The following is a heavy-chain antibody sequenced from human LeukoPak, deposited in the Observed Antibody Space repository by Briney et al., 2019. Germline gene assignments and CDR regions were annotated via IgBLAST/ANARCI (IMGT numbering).Heavy chain of an antibody. CDR3: ARDQYYDSSGYYYYYYGMDV. D-gene: IGHD3-22*01. CDR1: GYTFSSRW. J-gene: IGHJ6*02. V-gene: IGHV3-7*01. Sequence: GGSLRLSCAASGYTFSSRWMSRVRQALGKGLEWVANIKQDGSEKYYVDSVKGRFTISRDNAKNSLYLQMNSLRAEDTAVYYCARDQYYDSSGYYYYYYGMDVWGQGTTVTVSS. CDR2: IKQDGSEK.